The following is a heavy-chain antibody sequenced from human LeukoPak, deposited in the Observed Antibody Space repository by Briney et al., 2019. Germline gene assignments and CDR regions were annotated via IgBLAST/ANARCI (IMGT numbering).Heavy chain of an antibody. CDR2: INQDGSEQ. CDR3: ARDFNYYDSSGYYFDY. J-gene: IGHJ4*02. CDR1: GFTFTRYW. V-gene: IGHV3-7*01. Sequence: GGPLRLSCAASGFTFTRYWMSWVRQAPGKGLEWVANINQDGSEQFYVDSVKGRFTISRDNAENSLHLQMNSLRAEDTAVYYCARDFNYYDSSGYYFDYWGQGTLVTVSS. D-gene: IGHD3-22*01.